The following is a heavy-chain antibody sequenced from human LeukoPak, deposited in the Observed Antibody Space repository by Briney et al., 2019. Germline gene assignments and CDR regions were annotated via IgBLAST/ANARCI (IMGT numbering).Heavy chain of an antibody. D-gene: IGHD3-22*01. CDR3: VREYYDSSGYYSNFDN. J-gene: IGHJ4*02. CDR1: GYTFTGYY. V-gene: IGHV1-2*02. CDR2: INPNSGGT. Sequence: ASVKVSCKASGYTFTGYYMHWVRQAPGKGLEWMGWINPNSGGTNYAQKFQGRVTMTRDTSISTAYMELSRLRSDDTAVYYCVREYYDSSGYYSNFDNWGQGTLVTVSS.